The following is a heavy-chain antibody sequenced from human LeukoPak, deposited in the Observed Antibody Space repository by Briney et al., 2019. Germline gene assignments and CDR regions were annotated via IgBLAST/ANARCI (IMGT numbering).Heavy chain of an antibody. Sequence: PGGSLRLSCAASGFTFSSYGMHWVRQAPGKGLEWVAVISYDVSNKYYADSVKGRFTISRDNSKNTLYLQMNSLRAEDTAVYYCAKDPGGGYDYYFDYWGQGTLVTVSS. CDR1: GFTFSSYG. CDR3: AKDPGGGYDYYFDY. J-gene: IGHJ4*02. D-gene: IGHD5-12*01. CDR2: ISYDVSNK. V-gene: IGHV3-30*18.